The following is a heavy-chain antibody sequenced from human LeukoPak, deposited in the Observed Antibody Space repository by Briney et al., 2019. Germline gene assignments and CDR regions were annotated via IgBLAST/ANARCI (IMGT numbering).Heavy chain of an antibody. D-gene: IGHD2-2*01. V-gene: IGHV3-30*18. CDR3: AKDWEVVPEDY. Sequence: GGSLRLSCAASGFTFSSYGMHWVRQAPGKGLEWVAVISYDGSNKYYADSVKGRFTISRDNSKNTLYLQMNSLRAEDTAVYYCAKDWEVVPEDYWGQGTLVTVSS. J-gene: IGHJ4*02. CDR1: GFTFSSYG. CDR2: ISYDGSNK.